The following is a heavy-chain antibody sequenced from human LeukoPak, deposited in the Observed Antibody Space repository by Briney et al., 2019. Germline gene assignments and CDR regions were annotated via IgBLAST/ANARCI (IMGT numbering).Heavy chain of an antibody. CDR1: GYTFTGYY. Sequence: SVKVSCKASGYTFTGYYMHWVRQAPGQGLEWMGRINPNSGGTNYAQKFQGRVTMTRDTSISTAYMELSRLRSDDTAVYYCAREGCSSTSCYGPHYYYYYYMDVWGKGTTVTVSS. V-gene: IGHV1-2*06. CDR3: AREGCSSTSCYGPHYYYYYYMDV. D-gene: IGHD2-2*01. J-gene: IGHJ6*03. CDR2: INPNSGGT.